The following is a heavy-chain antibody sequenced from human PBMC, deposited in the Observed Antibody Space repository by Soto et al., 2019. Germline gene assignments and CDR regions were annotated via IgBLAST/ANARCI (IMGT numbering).Heavy chain of an antibody. CDR1: GGSISSGGYS. J-gene: IGHJ6*02. Sequence: SETLSLTCAVSGGSISSGGYSWSWIRQPPGKGLEWIGYIYHSGSAYYNPSLKSRVTISVDRSKNQFSLKLSSVTAADTAVYYCARGGGTHQDTVLVPAAIGYYYYGMDVWGQGTTVTVSS. D-gene: IGHD2-2*01. V-gene: IGHV4-30-2*01. CDR3: ARGGGTHQDTVLVPAAIGYYYYGMDV. CDR2: IYHSGSA.